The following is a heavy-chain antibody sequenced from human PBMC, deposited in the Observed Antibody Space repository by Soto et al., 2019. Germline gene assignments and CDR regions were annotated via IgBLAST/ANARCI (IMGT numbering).Heavy chain of an antibody. Sequence: PSETLSLTCIVSGDSIRSFTEHWGWIRQPPGKGLEWIGSIDYSGTTFFSPSLKSRVSISLDTSKNEFSLMVNSVTAADTAVYYCTREKWVATDFYGLDVWGQGTTVT. CDR2: IDYSGTT. D-gene: IGHD6-19*01. J-gene: IGHJ6*02. V-gene: IGHV4-39*02. CDR1: GDSIRSFTEH. CDR3: TREKWVATDFYGLDV.